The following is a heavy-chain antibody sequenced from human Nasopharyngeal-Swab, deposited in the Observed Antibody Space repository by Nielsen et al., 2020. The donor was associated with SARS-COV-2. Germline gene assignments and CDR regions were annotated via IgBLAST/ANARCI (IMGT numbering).Heavy chain of an antibody. CDR3: ARLAAAAGRGY. CDR1: GGSFSDYY. V-gene: IGHV4-34*01. J-gene: IGHJ4*02. CDR2: INHRGST. D-gene: IGHD6-13*01. Sequence: SETLSLTCAVYGGSFSDYYWSWIRQPPGKGLEWIGEINHRGSTNYNPSLKSRATVSVDTSKKQFSLKLSSVTAADTAVYYCARLAAAAGRGYWGQGTLVTVSS.